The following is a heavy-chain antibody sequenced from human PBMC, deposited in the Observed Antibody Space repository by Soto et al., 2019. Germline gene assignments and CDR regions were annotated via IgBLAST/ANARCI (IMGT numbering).Heavy chain of an antibody. Sequence: GGSLRLSCAASGFTFRSYGMHWVRQAPGKGLEWVAVIWHDGTNDYYADSVKGRFTISRDNSKNTLYLQMNSLRAEDTAVYYCATSFPDILTGFDPWGQGTLVTVSS. J-gene: IGHJ5*02. V-gene: IGHV3-33*01. D-gene: IGHD3-9*01. CDR3: ATSFPDILTGFDP. CDR2: IWHDGTND. CDR1: GFTFRSYG.